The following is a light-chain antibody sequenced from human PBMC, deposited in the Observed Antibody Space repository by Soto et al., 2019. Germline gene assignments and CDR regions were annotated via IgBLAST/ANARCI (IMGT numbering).Light chain of an antibody. V-gene: IGKV3-15*01. Sequence: ELVLTQSPGTLSLSPGERATLSCRASQSVSSSYLAWYQQKPGQAPRLLIYGASTRATGIPARFSGSGSGTEFTLTISSLQSEDFAVYYCQQYNNWPPITFGQGTRLEIK. CDR3: QQYNNWPPIT. J-gene: IGKJ5*01. CDR1: QSVSSSY. CDR2: GAS.